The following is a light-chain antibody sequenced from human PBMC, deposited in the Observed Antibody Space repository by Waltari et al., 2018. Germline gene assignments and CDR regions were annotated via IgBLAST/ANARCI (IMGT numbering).Light chain of an antibody. CDR1: QSVDSFY. J-gene: IGKJ3*01. CDR3: QQYGAARYT. CDR2: GAS. Sequence: EIVLTQSPGTLSVSPGESATLSCRTSQSVDSFYISWYQQKPGQAPRLIILGASFRATGVPDRFSGSGSGTHFTLTISRLEPEDFAVYYCQQYGAARYTFGPGTRLDLK. V-gene: IGKV3-20*01.